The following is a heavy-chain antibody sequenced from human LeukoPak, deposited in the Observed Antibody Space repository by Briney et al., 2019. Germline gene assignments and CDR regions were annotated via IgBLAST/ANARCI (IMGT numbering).Heavy chain of an antibody. J-gene: IGHJ3*02. CDR2: ISSSSSYI. Sequence: GGSLRLSCAASGFTFSSYWMHWVRQVPGKGLEWVSSISSSSSYIYYADSVKGRFTISRDNAKNSLYLQMNSLRAEDTAVYYCASDYYDSSGYYYGSAFDIWGQGTMVTVSS. D-gene: IGHD3-22*01. V-gene: IGHV3-21*01. CDR3: ASDYYDSSGYYYGSAFDI. CDR1: GFTFSSYW.